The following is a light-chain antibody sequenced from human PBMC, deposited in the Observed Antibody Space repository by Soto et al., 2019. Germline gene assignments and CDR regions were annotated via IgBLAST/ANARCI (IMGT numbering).Light chain of an antibody. CDR1: SSDVGGYNY. V-gene: IGLV2-11*01. CDR2: DVS. Sequence: QSVLTQPRSVSGSPGQSVTISCAGTSSDVGGYNYVSWYQQHPGKAPKLMIYDVSKRPSGVPDRFSGSKSGNTASLTISGLQAEDEADYYCCSYAGRYTYIFGTGTKVNAL. J-gene: IGLJ1*01. CDR3: CSYAGRYTYI.